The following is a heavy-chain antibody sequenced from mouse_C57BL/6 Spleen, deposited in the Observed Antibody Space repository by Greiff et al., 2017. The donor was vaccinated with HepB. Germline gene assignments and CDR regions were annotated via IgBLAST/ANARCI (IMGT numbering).Heavy chain of an antibody. CDR3: TRGDLTPVRFAY. V-gene: IGHV1-5*01. Sequence: EVQLQQSGTVLARPGASVKMSCKTSGYTFTSYWMHWVKQRPGQGLEWIGAINPGNSDTSYNQKFKGKAKLTAVTSATTACLELSSLTNEDSAVYYCTRGDLTPVRFAYWGQGTLVTVSA. CDR1: GYTFTSYW. D-gene: IGHD2-13*01. CDR2: INPGNSDT. J-gene: IGHJ3*01.